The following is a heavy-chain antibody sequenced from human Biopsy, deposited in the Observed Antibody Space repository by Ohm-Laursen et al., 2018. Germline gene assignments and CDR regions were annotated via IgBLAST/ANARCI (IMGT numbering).Heavy chain of an antibody. CDR3: VAYPSSGFFENNDDFAMDV. J-gene: IGHJ6*02. V-gene: IGHV1-69*04. Sequence: GASVKVSCKVSGGSFSTYAVSWVRQAPGQGLEWMGKIIPMLDVANYAQKFQGRVTITADVTTTTAYMDLSGLRSEDTAVYYCVAYPSSGFFENNDDFAMDVWGQGTTVIVSS. D-gene: IGHD6-19*01. CDR2: IIPMLDVA. CDR1: GGSFSTYA.